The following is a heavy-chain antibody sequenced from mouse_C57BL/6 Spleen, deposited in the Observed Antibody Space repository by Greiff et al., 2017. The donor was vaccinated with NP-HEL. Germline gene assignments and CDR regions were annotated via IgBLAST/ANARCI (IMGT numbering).Heavy chain of an antibody. Sequence: EVHLVESGGGLVKPGGSLKLSCAASGFTFSSYTMSWVRQTPEKRLEWVATISGGGGNTYYPDSVKGRFTISRDNAKNTLYLQMSSLRSEDTALYYCARQNYGDFDYWGQGTTLTVSS. J-gene: IGHJ2*01. CDR1: GFTFSSYT. CDR3: ARQNYGDFDY. D-gene: IGHD2-4*01. CDR2: ISGGGGNT. V-gene: IGHV5-9*01.